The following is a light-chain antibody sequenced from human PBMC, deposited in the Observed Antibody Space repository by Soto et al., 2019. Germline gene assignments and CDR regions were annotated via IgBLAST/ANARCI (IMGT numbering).Light chain of an antibody. CDR2: DAS. CDR1: QSVSSY. Sequence: EIVLTQSPATLSLSPGERATLSCRASQSVSSYLAWYQQKLGQAPRLLIYDASNRATGIPARFSGSGSGTDFTLTSSSREREDFAVYYCQQRSNWPITFGQGTRLDIK. J-gene: IGKJ5*01. CDR3: QQRSNWPIT. V-gene: IGKV3-11*01.